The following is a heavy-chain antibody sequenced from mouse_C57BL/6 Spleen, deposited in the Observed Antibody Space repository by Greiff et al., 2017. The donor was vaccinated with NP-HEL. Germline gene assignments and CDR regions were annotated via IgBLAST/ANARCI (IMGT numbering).Heavy chain of an antibody. J-gene: IGHJ4*01. V-gene: IGHV3-1*01. CDR3: ARGSYYSNYGAMDY. CDR1: GYSITSGYD. D-gene: IGHD2-5*01. CDR2: ISYSGST. Sequence: DVMLVESGPGMVKPSQSLSLTCTVTGYSITSGYDWHWIRHFPGNKLEWMGYISYSGSTNYNPSLKSRISITHDTSKNHFFLKLNSVTTEDTATYYCARGSYYSNYGAMDYWGQGTSVTVSS.